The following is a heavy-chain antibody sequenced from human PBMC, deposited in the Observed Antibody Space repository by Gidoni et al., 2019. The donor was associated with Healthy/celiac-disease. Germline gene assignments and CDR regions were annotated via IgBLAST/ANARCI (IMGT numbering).Heavy chain of an antibody. CDR1: GFTFSSYE. CDR3: ARDPVATILYYFDY. D-gene: IGHD5-12*01. J-gene: IGHJ4*02. V-gene: IGHV3-48*03. Sequence: EVQLVESGGGLVQPGGSLRLSCAASGFTFSSYEMNWVRQAPGKGLEWVSYISSSSSTIYYADSLKDRFTISRDNAENSLYLQMNSLRAEDTAVYYCARDPVATILYYFDYWGQGTLVTVSS. CDR2: ISSSSSTI.